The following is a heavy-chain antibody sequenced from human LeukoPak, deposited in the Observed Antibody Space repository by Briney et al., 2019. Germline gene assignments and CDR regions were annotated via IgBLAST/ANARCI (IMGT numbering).Heavy chain of an antibody. CDR1: GYTFTTYA. CDR3: ARDLMGIAYRGAFYY. D-gene: IGHD6-13*01. Sequence: ASVKVSCKASGYTFTTYAMNWVRQAPGQGLEWMGWINTNTGNPTYAQGFTGRFVFSLDTSVSTAYLQISSLKAEDTAVYYCARDLMGIAYRGAFYYWGQGTLVTVSS. V-gene: IGHV7-4-1*02. J-gene: IGHJ4*02. CDR2: INTNTGNP.